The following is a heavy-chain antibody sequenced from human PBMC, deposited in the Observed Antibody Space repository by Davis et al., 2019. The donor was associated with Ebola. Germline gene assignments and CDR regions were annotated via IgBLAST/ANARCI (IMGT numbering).Heavy chain of an antibody. Sequence: GALRLSCAASGFTVSSNYMSWVRQAPGKGLEWVSVIYNGGSTYYADSVKGRFTISRHNSKNTLYLQMNSLRAEDTAVYYCAKWGDFWSGDEYFQHWGQGTLVTVSS. J-gene: IGHJ1*01. CDR2: IYNGGST. D-gene: IGHD3-3*01. CDR3: AKWGDFWSGDEYFQH. CDR1: GFTVSSNY. V-gene: IGHV3-53*01.